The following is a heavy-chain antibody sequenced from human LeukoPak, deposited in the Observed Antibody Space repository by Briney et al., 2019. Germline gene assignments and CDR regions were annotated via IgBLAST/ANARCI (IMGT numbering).Heavy chain of an antibody. CDR1: GGSFSGYY. D-gene: IGHD5-18*01. V-gene: IGHV4-34*01. CDR2: INHSGST. J-gene: IGHJ6*02. CDR3: AGGRRIQLWLMDYYYGMDV. Sequence: SETLSLTCAVYGGSFSGYYWSWIRQPPGKGLEWIGEINHSGSTNYNPSLKSRVTISVDTSKNQFSLKLSSVTAADTAVYYCAGGRRIQLWLMDYYYGMDVWGQGTTVTVSS.